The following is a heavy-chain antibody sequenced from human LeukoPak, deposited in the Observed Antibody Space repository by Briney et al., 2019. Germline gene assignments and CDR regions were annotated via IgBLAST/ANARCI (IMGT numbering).Heavy chain of an antibody. V-gene: IGHV3-30*04. D-gene: IGHD3-10*01. CDR1: GFTFSSYA. J-gene: IGHJ3*02. CDR3: ASPAPEGRGVLDAFDI. Sequence: GGSLRLSCAASGFTFSSYAMHWVRQAPGKGLEWVAVISYDGSNKYYADSVKGRFTIPRDNSKNTLYLQMNSLRAEGTAVYYCASPAPEGRGVLDAFDIWGQGTMVTVSS. CDR2: ISYDGSNK.